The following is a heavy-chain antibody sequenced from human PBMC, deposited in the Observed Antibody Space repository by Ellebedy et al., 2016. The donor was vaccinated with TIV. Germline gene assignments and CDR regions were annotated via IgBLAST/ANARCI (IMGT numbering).Heavy chain of an antibody. V-gene: IGHV5-51*01. CDR2: IYPGDFDA. Sequence: GESLKISCKGSGYSFSNYWIGWVRQLPGTGLEWVGIIYPGDFDARYSPSFEGRVTMSADRSGRTAYLQWRSLQAADTASYYCARHPWEGDKVLAIDVWGQGTTVTVSS. CDR1: GYSFSNYW. D-gene: IGHD1-26*01. J-gene: IGHJ6*02. CDR3: ARHPWEGDKVLAIDV.